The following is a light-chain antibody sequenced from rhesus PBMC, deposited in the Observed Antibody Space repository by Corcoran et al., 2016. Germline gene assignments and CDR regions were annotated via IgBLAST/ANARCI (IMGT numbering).Light chain of an antibody. CDR3: LQYNSSPLT. CDR2: KTS. J-gene: IGKJ4*01. Sequence: DIQMTQSPSSLSASVGDTVTITCRASQRISSWLDWYQQKPGKPPNLLIYKTSSLQSGVPSRFSGSGSGTDFTLTLSSLQPEDFATYYCLQYNSSPLTFGGGTKVEIK. CDR1: QRISSW. V-gene: IGKV1-22*01.